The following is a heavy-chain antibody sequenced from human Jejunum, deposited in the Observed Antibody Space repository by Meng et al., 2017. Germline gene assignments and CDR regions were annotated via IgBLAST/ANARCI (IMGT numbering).Heavy chain of an antibody. D-gene: IGHD2-21*02. Sequence: SETLSLTCIVSGGSINSNSNYWTWIRQPAGKGLEWIGCIHSSGNTDYNPSLESRVTISLDMSKNQFSLKLNSVTAADTAVYYCARELVLTEARRDEGVDYWGQGTLVTVSS. CDR3: ARELVLTEARRDEGVDY. J-gene: IGHJ4*02. CDR1: GGSINSNSNY. CDR2: IHSSGNT. V-gene: IGHV4-61*02.